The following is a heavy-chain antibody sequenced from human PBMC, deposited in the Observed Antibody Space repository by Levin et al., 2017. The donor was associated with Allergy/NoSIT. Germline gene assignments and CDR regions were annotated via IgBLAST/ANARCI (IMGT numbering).Heavy chain of an antibody. V-gene: IGHV3-23*01. CDR3: AKGNFYNYYYYYGMDV. Sequence: LSLTCAASGFTFSSYAMSWVRQAPGKGLEWVSAISGSGGSTYYADSVKGRFTISRDNSKNTLYLQMNSLRAEDTAVYYCAKGNFYNYYYYYGMDVWGQGTTVTVSS. J-gene: IGHJ6*02. CDR1: GFTFSSYA. CDR2: ISGSGGST. D-gene: IGHD4-11*01.